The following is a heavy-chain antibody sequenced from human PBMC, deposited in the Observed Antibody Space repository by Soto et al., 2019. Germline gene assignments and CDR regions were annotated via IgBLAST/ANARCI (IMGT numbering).Heavy chain of an antibody. D-gene: IGHD3-10*01. CDR2: FDPEDGET. Sequence: GASVQVSCKVSGYTLTELFIHWVRQAPGKGLEWMGGFDPEDGETIYAQKFQGRVTMTEDTSTDTAYMELSSLRSEDTAVYCCATARSSMADFDYWGQGTLVTVSS. CDR1: GYTLTELF. CDR3: ATARSSMADFDY. V-gene: IGHV1-24*01. J-gene: IGHJ4*02.